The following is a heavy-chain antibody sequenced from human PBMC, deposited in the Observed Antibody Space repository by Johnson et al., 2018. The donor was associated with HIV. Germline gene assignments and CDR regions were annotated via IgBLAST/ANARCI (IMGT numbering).Heavy chain of an antibody. J-gene: IGHJ3*02. CDR1: GFTFDDYG. V-gene: IGHV3-20*04. D-gene: IGHD3-16*01. Sequence: VQLVESGGGVVRPGGSLRLSCTASGFTFDDYGMSWVRQAPGKGLEWVSYINWNGGNTGYADSVKGRLTISRDNAKNSLFLQMNSLRVEDTAVYYCATCSDQVLLGGDAFDIWGQGTMVTVSS. CDR3: ATCSDQVLLGGDAFDI. CDR2: INWNGGNT.